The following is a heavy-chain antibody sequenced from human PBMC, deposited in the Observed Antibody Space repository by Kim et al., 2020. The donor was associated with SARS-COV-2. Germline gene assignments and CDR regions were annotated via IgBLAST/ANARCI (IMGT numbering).Heavy chain of an antibody. CDR3: AKAFYGSGSYLFGY. D-gene: IGHD3-10*01. V-gene: IGHV3-33*06. J-gene: IGHJ4*02. Sequence: YADPGKGRFTISRDNSKNTLYLQMNSLRAEDTAVYYCAKAFYGSGSYLFGYWGQGTLVTVSS.